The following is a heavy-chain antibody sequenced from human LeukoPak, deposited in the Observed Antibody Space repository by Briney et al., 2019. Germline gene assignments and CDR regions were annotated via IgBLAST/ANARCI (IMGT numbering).Heavy chain of an antibody. CDR2: IYSGGST. CDR1: GFTVSSNY. D-gene: IGHD6-19*01. Sequence: PGGSLRLSCAASGFTVSSNYMSWVRQAPGKGPEWVSVIYSGGSTYYADSVKGRFTISRHNSKNTLYLQMNSLRAEDTGVYYCASSSGWYGDAFDIWGQGTMVTVSS. CDR3: ASSSGWYGDAFDI. V-gene: IGHV3-53*04. J-gene: IGHJ3*02.